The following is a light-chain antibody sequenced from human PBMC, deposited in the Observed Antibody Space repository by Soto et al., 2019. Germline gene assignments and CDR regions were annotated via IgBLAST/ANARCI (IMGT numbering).Light chain of an antibody. CDR1: GSNIGAGYD. Sequence: QAVVTQPPSVSGAPGQRVSISCTGSGSNIGAGYDVHWYRHLPGTAPKLLIYANTNRPSGVPDRFSGSKSATSASLAITGLQAEDEADYYCLSYDNSLSGVLFGGGTKLTVL. CDR2: ANT. V-gene: IGLV1-40*01. J-gene: IGLJ2*01. CDR3: LSYDNSLSGVL.